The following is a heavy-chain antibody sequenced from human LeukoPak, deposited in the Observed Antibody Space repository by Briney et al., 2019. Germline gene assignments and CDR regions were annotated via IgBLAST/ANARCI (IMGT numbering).Heavy chain of an antibody. D-gene: IGHD3-22*01. CDR1: GFTFSSYS. J-gene: IGHJ4*02. Sequence: PGGSLRLSCAASGFTFSSYSMNWVRQAPGKGLEWVSSISSSSSYIYYADSVKGRFTISRDNAKNSLYLQMNSLRAEDTAEYYCARGSRQLDYYDSSGYSPGYWGQGTLVTVSS. CDR2: ISSSSSYI. V-gene: IGHV3-21*01. CDR3: ARGSRQLDYYDSSGYSPGY.